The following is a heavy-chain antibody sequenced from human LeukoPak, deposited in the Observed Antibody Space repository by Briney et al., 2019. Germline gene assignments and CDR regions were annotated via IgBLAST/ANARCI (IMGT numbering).Heavy chain of an antibody. CDR3: AKVGSGWYGVDY. J-gene: IGHJ4*02. Sequence: GGSLRLPCAASRIIFSGYGMHWVRQAPGKGLEWVAFIRYDGSNKYYADSVKGRFTISRDNSKNTLYLQMNSLRGEDTAVYYCAKVGSGWYGVDYWGQGTLVTVSS. CDR1: RIIFSGYG. D-gene: IGHD6-19*01. CDR2: IRYDGSNK. V-gene: IGHV3-30*02.